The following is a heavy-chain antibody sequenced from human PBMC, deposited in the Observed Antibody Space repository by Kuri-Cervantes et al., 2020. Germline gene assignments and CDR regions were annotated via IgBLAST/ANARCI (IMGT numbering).Heavy chain of an antibody. V-gene: IGHV1-24*01. D-gene: IGHD6-13*01. CDR3: ARDLFRNFPAAGVSGY. CDR1: GYTLTELS. J-gene: IGHJ4*02. Sequence: ASVKVSCKVSGYTLTELSMHWVRQAPGKGLEWMGGFDPEDGETIYAQKFQGRVTMTEDTSTDTAYMELRSLRSDDTAVYYCARDLFRNFPAAGVSGYWGQGTLVTVSS. CDR2: FDPEDGET.